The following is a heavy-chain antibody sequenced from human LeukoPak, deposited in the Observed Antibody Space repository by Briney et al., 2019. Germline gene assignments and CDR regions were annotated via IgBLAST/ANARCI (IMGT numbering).Heavy chain of an antibody. V-gene: IGHV4-34*01. CDR3: ASHPVGATHGPSYGMDV. Sequence: PSETLSLTCAVYGGSFSGYYWSWIRQPPGKGLEWIGEINHSGSTSYNPSLKSRVTISVDTSKNQFSLKLSSVTAADTAVYYCASHPVGATHGPSYGMDVWGQGTTVTVSS. CDR2: INHSGST. D-gene: IGHD1-26*01. CDR1: GGSFSGYY. J-gene: IGHJ6*02.